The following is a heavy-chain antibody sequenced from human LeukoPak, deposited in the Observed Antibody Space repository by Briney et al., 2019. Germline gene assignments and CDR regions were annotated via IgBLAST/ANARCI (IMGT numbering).Heavy chain of an antibody. CDR3: ARWDKWNSYYYYYMYV. V-gene: IGHV3-48*04. D-gene: IGHD1-7*01. Sequence: PGGSLRLSCAASEFTFSGYSMHWVRQAPGKGLEWVSYISSDGSTIYYADSVKGRLTISRDNAKNSLYLQMNSLRAEDTAVYYCARWDKWNSYYYYYMYVWGKGTTGTVSS. CDR2: ISSDGSTI. CDR1: EFTFSGYS. J-gene: IGHJ6*03.